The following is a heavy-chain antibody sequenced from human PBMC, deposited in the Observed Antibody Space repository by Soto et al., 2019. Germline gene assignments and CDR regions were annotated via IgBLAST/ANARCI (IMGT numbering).Heavy chain of an antibody. D-gene: IGHD2-2*01. CDR2: ISSSGSTI. Sequence: GGSLRLSCAASGFTFSSYEMNWVRQAPGKGLEWVSYISSSGSTIYYADSVKGRFTISRDNAKNSLYLQMNSLRAEDTAVYYCARDSPVVPAAMAADYWGQGTPVTV. CDR1: GFTFSSYE. J-gene: IGHJ4*02. CDR3: ARDSPVVPAAMAADY. V-gene: IGHV3-48*03.